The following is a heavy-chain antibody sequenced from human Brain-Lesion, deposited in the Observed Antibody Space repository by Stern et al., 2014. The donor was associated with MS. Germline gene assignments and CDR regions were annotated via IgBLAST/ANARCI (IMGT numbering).Heavy chain of an antibody. Sequence: EAQLEESGGVVVQPGGSLRLSCASSGFTFDDYAMHWVRQAPGKGLEWVSLITWDGGSTSYTDSVKGRFSISRDNRKSFLYLQMNSLRPEDTALYYCAGGLGFWGRGTLVTVSS. CDR2: ITWDGGST. D-gene: IGHD2-21*01. CDR3: AGGLGF. J-gene: IGHJ4*02. CDR1: GFTFDDYA. V-gene: IGHV3-43D*03.